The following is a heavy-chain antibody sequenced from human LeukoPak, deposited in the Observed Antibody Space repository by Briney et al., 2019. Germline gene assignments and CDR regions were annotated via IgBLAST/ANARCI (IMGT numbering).Heavy chain of an antibody. CDR3: ARAYSGYGQIDY. CDR1: GGSIRSYY. CDR2: IYYSGST. D-gene: IGHD5-12*01. V-gene: IGHV4-59*01. Sequence: PSETLSLTCTVSGGSIRSYYWSWILQPPGKGLEWIGYIYYSGSTNYNPSLKSRVTISVDTSKNQFSLKLSSVTAADTAVYYCARAYSGYGQIDYWGQGTLVTVSS. J-gene: IGHJ4*02.